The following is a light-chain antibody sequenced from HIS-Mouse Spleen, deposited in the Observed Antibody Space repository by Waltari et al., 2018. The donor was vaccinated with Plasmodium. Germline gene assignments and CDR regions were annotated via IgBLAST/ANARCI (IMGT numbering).Light chain of an antibody. CDR1: QSISSY. V-gene: IGKV1-39*01. CDR3: QQNYNTWT. J-gene: IGKJ1*01. CDR2: AAS. Sequence: DIQMTQSPSSLSASVGDRVTITCRASQSISSYLNWYQQKPGKAPKLLIYAASSLQSGVPSRFSGSGSGTEFTLTISSLQPEDVATYYCQQNYNTWTFGQGTKVEIK.